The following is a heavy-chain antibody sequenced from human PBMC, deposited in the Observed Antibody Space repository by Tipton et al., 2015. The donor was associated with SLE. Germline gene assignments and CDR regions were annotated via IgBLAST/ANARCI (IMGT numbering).Heavy chain of an antibody. V-gene: IGHV3-30*04. CDR3: ARGGESLSDY. CDR2: ISYDGSNK. D-gene: IGHD3-16*01. J-gene: IGHJ4*02. CDR1: GFTFSSYA. Sequence: SLRLSCAASGFTFSSYAMHWVRQAPGKGLERVAVISYDGSNKYYADSVKGRFTISRDNSKNTLYLQMNSLRAEDTAVYYCARGGESLSDYWGQGTLVTVSS.